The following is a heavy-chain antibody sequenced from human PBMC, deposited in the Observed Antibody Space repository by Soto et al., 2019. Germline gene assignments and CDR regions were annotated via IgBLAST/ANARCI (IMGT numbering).Heavy chain of an antibody. Sequence: GGSLRLSCAASGFTFSSYAMSWVRQAPGKGLEWVSAISCSGGSTYYADSVKGRFTISRDNSKNTLYLQMNSLRAEDTAVYYCARDRCSGGSCYPYYYYYGMDVWGQGTTVPVAS. CDR1: GFTFSSYA. CDR3: ARDRCSGGSCYPYYYYYGMDV. V-gene: IGHV3-23*01. CDR2: ISCSGGST. D-gene: IGHD2-15*01. J-gene: IGHJ6*02.